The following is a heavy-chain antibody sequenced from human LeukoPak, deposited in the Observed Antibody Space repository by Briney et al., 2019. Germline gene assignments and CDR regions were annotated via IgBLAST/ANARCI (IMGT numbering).Heavy chain of an antibody. D-gene: IGHD4/OR15-4a*01. Sequence: GGSLRLSCAPSGFTFNNYAMTWVRQAPGKGLEGVSIISDSGGSTYYADSVKGRFTISRDNSKNTLYLQMNSLRAEDTAVYYCAKVPGSRRWWELPYFDYWGQGTLVTVSS. CDR2: ISDSGGST. CDR3: AKVPGSRRWWELPYFDY. V-gene: IGHV3-23*01. CDR1: GFTFNNYA. J-gene: IGHJ4*02.